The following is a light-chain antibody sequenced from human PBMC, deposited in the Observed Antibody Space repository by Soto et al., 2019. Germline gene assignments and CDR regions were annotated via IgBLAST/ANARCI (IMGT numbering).Light chain of an antibody. CDR2: KVS. CDR1: ESLVHSDGIAY. CDR3: MQGTHWPIT. Sequence: DVVMTQSPLSLPVTLGQPASISCSSNESLVHSDGIAYFSWFQQRPGRSPRRIIYKVSNRGSGVPARFSGSGSGTDFALKISRVEAEDVGVYYCMQGTHWPITLGQGTRLEIK. J-gene: IGKJ5*01. V-gene: IGKV2-30*02.